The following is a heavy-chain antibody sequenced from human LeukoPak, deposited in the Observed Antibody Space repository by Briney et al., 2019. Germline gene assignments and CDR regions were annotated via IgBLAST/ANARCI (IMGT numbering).Heavy chain of an antibody. Sequence: SETLSLTCTVSGGSISSYYWSWIRQPPGEGLEWIGYIYYTGSTNYNPSLKSRVTISVETSKNQFSLKLSSVTAADTAVYYCAREGTAGYYYGMDVWGQGTTVTVSS. CDR1: GGSISSYY. J-gene: IGHJ6*02. V-gene: IGHV4-59*12. D-gene: IGHD6-13*01. CDR3: AREGTAGYYYGMDV. CDR2: IYYTGST.